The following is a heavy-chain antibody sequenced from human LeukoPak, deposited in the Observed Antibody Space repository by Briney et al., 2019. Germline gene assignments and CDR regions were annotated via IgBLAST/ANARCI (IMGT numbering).Heavy chain of an antibody. CDR3: ARHQVGQWPVYFDY. CDR2: IYYSGST. J-gene: IGHJ4*02. D-gene: IGHD6-19*01. V-gene: IGHV4-39*01. CDR1: GGSISSSSYY. Sequence: KASETLSLTCTVSGGSISSSSYYWGWIRQPPWKGLEWIGSIYYSGSTYYNPSLKSRVTISVDTSKNQFSLKLSSVTAADTAVYYCARHQVGQWPVYFDYWGQGTLVTVSS.